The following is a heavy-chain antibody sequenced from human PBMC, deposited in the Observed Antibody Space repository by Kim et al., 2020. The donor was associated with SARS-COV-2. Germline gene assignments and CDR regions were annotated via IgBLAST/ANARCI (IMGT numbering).Heavy chain of an antibody. CDR2: IYHSGTT. J-gene: IGHJ5*02. V-gene: IGHV4-34*01. CDR1: GGSLSGYY. D-gene: IGHD6-13*01. CDR3: ARSLYHAPSNSWVRFDP. Sequence: SETLSLTCAVYGGSLSGYYWSWIRQPPGKGLEWIGEIYHSGTTIYNPSLKSRVTISVDTSKNQFSLKLSSVTAADTAVYYCARSLYHAPSNSWVRFDPWGQGTLVTVSS.